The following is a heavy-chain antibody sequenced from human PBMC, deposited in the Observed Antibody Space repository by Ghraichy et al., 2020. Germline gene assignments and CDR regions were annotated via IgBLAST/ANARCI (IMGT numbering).Heavy chain of an antibody. CDR2: VSGSGIAT. D-gene: IGHD3-10*01. V-gene: IGHV3-23*01. J-gene: IGHJ4*02. CDR3: AKGASYDYASGVHSDY. CDR1: GFTFATYV. Sequence: GESLRLSCEASGFTFATYVMSWVRQAPGKGLEWVSAVSGSGIATYYADSVKGRFTISRDNPKNRLYLEMSSLRVDDTARYYCAKGASYDYASGVHSDYWGQGTLVTVSS.